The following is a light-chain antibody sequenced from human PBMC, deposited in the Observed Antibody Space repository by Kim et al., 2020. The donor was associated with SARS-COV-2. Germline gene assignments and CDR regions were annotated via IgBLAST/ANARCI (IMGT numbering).Light chain of an antibody. CDR2: GNS. CDR3: QSSERTLRMV. CDR1: RSNNGAGYA. V-gene: IGLV1-40*01. Sequence: QSVLTQPPSVSGVPGQTVTISCTGDRSNNGAGYAVQWYQKFPGAAPKILIYGNSNRPSGVPDRFSASKSGTSASLAITGLQDGDEGDYYCQSSERTLRMVFGGGTKVTVL. J-gene: IGLJ2*01.